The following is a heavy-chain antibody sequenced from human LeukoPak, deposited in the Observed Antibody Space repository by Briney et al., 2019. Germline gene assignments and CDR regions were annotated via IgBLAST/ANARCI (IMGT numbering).Heavy chain of an antibody. Sequence: PSETLSLTCTVSGGFISSSSYYWGWIRQPPGKGREGIGSIYYSGCTYYNPSLKRRVTISVDTSKNQFSLKLSSVPAADTAVYYCARVYDYYDSSGSGYYYYYMDVWGKGTTVTVSS. J-gene: IGHJ6*03. CDR1: GGFISSSSYY. CDR2: IYYSGCT. D-gene: IGHD3-22*01. CDR3: ARVYDYYDSSGSGYYYYYMDV. V-gene: IGHV4-39*07.